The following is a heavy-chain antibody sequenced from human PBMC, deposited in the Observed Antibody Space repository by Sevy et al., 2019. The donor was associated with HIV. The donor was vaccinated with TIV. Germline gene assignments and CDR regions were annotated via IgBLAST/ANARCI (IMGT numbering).Heavy chain of an antibody. J-gene: IGHJ5*02. V-gene: IGHV3-30*02. CDR3: GKEGGGGGGDP. CDR2: IQYDGSNK. CDR1: GFSYSSYG. Sequence: GGSLRLSCAASGFSYSSYGMHWVRQAPGKGLEWVAYIQYDGSNKDYADSVKGRFTISRDNSKNTLDLQMSSLRVEDTAMYYCGKEGGGGGGDPWGQGPLVTVSS. D-gene: IGHD3-10*01.